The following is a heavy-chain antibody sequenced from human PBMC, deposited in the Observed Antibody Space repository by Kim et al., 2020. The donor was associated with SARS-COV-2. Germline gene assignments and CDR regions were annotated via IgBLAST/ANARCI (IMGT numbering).Heavy chain of an antibody. D-gene: IGHD3-22*01. J-gene: IGHJ4*02. Sequence: NYAPKLQGRVTMTTDTSTSTAYMELRSLRSDDTAVYYCARGDSSGYYPGYWGQGTLVTVSS. CDR3: ARGDSSGYYPGY. V-gene: IGHV1-18*01.